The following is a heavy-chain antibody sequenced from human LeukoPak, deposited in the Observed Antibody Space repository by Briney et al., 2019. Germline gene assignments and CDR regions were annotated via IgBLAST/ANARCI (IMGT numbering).Heavy chain of an antibody. J-gene: IGHJ4*02. CDR3: ARGAAAGLVFDY. Sequence: GASEKVSCKASGGTFSSYAINWVRQAPGQGLEWMGGIIPIFGTANYAQKFQGRVTITADKSTSTAYMELSSLRSEDTAVYYCARGAAAGLVFDYWGQGTLVTVSS. CDR1: GGTFSSYA. CDR2: IIPIFGTA. D-gene: IGHD6-13*01. V-gene: IGHV1-69*06.